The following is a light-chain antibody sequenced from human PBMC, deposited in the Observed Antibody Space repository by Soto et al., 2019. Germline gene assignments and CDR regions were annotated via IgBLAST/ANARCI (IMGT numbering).Light chain of an antibody. J-gene: IGKJ5*01. CDR1: QDISNY. CDR2: DAS. CDR3: QQYDNLLIT. V-gene: IGKV1-33*01. Sequence: DIQMTHSPSTLSASVGDRFTITCQASQDISNYLNWYQQKPGKAPKLLIYDASNLETGVPSRFSGSGSGTDFTFTISSLQPEDIATYYCQQYDNLLITFGQGTRLEI.